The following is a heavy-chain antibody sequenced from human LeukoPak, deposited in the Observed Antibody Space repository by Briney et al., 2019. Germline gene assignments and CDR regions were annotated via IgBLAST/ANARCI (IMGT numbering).Heavy chain of an antibody. CDR1: GYTFTSYG. J-gene: IGHJ6*03. V-gene: IGHV1-18*01. CDR2: ISAYNGNT. D-gene: IGHD2-21*02. Sequence: ASVKVSCKASGYTFTSYGISWVRQAPGQGLEWMGWISAYNGNTNYAQKLQGRVTMTTDTSTSTAYMELRSLRSDDTAVYYCARIAYCGGDCYYYYYYYMDVWGKGTTVTVSS. CDR3: ARIAYCGGDCYYYYYYYMDV.